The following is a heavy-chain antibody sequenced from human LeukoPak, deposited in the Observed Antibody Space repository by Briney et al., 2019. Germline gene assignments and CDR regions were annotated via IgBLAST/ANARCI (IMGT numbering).Heavy chain of an antibody. CDR1: GGSISGHY. V-gene: IGHV4-59*08. CDR2: IYYSGST. CDR3: ARLHPDTSLTPYYYYIYV. D-gene: IGHD5-18*01. J-gene: IGHJ6*03. Sequence: PSEPLSLTCTVSGGSISGHYWSWIRQPPGKGLEWIGYIYYSGSTNYNPSLKSRATISVDTSMNQFSLMLSSVTAADTAVYYCARLHPDTSLTPYYYYIYVWGKGTTVTVSS.